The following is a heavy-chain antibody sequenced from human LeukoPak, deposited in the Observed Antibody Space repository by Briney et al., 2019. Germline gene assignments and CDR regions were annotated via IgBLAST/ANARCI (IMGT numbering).Heavy chain of an antibody. D-gene: IGHD3-22*01. CDR3: AREVKHYYDSSGYYDY. V-gene: IGHV4-59*01. J-gene: IGHJ4*02. CDR2: MYDSGST. CDR1: GDSISSYY. Sequence: SETLSLTCTVSGDSISSYYCSWIRQTPGKGLEWIGYMYDSGSTNYNPSLKSRVTMSIDTSENQFSLKLSSVTAADTAVYYCAREVKHYYDSSGYYDYWGQGTLVTVSS.